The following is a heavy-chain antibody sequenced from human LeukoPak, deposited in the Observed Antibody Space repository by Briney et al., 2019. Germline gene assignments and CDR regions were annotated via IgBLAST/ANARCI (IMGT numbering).Heavy chain of an antibody. D-gene: IGHD4-17*01. Sequence: ASVKASCKASGYTFTGYYMHWVRQAPGQGLEWMGWINPNSGGTNYAQKLQGRVTMTRDTSISTAYMELSRLRSDDTAVYYCARSSGDYDFAFDIWGQGTMVTVSS. CDR1: GYTFTGYY. J-gene: IGHJ3*02. V-gene: IGHV1-2*02. CDR2: INPNSGGT. CDR3: ARSSGDYDFAFDI.